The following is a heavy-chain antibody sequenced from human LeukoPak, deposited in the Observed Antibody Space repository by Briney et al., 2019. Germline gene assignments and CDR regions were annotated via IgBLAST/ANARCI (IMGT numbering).Heavy chain of an antibody. CDR3: ASTPRGGIDY. J-gene: IGHJ4*02. D-gene: IGHD3-16*01. V-gene: IGHV3-74*01. Sequence: GGSMRLPCAASGFTFSSYWMHWVRQAPGKGLVWVSRISSDGCSTSYADSVKGRFTISRDNARSTLYLQMNSLRAEDMAVYYCASTPRGGIDYWGQGTLVSVSS. CDR2: ISSDGCST. CDR1: GFTFSSYW.